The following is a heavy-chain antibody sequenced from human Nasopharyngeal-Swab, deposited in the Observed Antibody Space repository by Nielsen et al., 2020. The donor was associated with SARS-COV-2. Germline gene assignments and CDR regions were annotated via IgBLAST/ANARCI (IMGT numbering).Heavy chain of an antibody. CDR1: GVSISSQY. CDR2: ISHNSGT. Sequence: SEILSLTCTASGVSISSQYWSWIRQLPGKGLDWIGYISHNSGTNYNPSLKSRDTMFMDKSKNQFSLKLRSVTAADTAVYYCAKEGATGWFDPWGQGTLVTVSS. V-gene: IGHV4-59*11. J-gene: IGHJ5*02. CDR3: AKEGATGWFDP.